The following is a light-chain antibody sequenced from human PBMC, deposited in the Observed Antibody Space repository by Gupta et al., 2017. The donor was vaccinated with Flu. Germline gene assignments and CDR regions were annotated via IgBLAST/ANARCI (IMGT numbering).Light chain of an antibody. J-gene: IGLJ1*01. Sequence: RAVTISCTGSSSDVGHYDYVSWYQQHPGKAPKLMIHEISKRPSGVPARFSGSKSGNTASLTVSGLQAEDEADYYCSSFGGHSNPANIGDVLFG. CDR1: SSDVGHYDY. V-gene: IGLV2-8*01. CDR3: SSFGGHSNPANIGDVL. CDR2: EIS.